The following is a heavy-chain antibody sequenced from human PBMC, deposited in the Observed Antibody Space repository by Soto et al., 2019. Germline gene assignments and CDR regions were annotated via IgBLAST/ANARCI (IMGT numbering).Heavy chain of an antibody. CDR3: ARDFAGRGPFDP. D-gene: IGHD1-26*01. Sequence: LSETLSLTCSVSNVSISSSYWNWLRQAPGKGLEWIGFVYYTGTIKYNPSLKSRVTISVDTSRNEFSLRLTSVTTADTAFYFCARDFAGRGPFDPWGPGTLVTSPQ. J-gene: IGHJ5*01. CDR2: VYYTGTI. CDR1: NVSISSSY. V-gene: IGHV4-59*01.